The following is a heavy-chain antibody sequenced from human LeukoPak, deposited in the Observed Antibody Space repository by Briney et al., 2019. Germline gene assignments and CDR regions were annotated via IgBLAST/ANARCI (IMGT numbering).Heavy chain of an antibody. CDR3: TAEDSSGYRNYFDY. Sequence: GGSLRLSCAASGFTFSNAWMSWVRQAPGKGLEWVGRIKSKTDGGTTDYAAPVKGRFTISRDDSKNTLYLQMNSLKTEDTAVYYCTAEDSSGYRNYFDYWGQGTLVTASS. V-gene: IGHV3-15*01. J-gene: IGHJ4*02. D-gene: IGHD3-22*01. CDR2: IKSKTDGGTT. CDR1: GFTFSNAW.